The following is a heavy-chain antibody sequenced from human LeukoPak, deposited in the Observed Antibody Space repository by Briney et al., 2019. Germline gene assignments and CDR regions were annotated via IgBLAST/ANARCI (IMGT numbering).Heavy chain of an antibody. CDR1: GYTLTELS. CDR2: FDPEDGET. CDR3: ATRWYSSGWYRWGYFDY. V-gene: IGHV1-24*01. J-gene: IGHJ4*02. D-gene: IGHD6-19*01. Sequence: ASVKVSCKVSGYTLTELSMHWVRQAPGKGLEWMGGFDPEDGETIYAQKFQGRVTMTEDTSTDTAYMELSSLRSEDTAVYYCATRWYSSGWYRWGYFDYWGQGTLVTVSS.